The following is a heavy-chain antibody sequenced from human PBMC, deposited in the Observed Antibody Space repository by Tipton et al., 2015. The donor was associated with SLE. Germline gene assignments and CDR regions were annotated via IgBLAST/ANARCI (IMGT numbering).Heavy chain of an antibody. D-gene: IGHD5-12*01. V-gene: IGHV3-49*04. CDR2: IRSKPYGGTT. CDR3: TREKDIVAVFSYYYGMDV. CDR1: GFTFGDYA. J-gene: IGHJ6*02. Sequence: QLVQSGGGLVQPGRSLRLSCTASGFTFGDYAMSWVRQAPGKGLEWVGFIRSKPYGGTTEYAASVKGRFTISRDDSKSIAYLQMNSLKTEDTAVYYCTREKDIVAVFSYYYGMDVRGQGATVTFSS.